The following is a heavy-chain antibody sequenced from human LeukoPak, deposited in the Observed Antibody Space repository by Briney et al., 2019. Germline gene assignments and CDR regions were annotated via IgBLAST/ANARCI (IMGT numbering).Heavy chain of an antibody. CDR3: ARDKEYYYDSSGYYYPDY. Sequence: GGSLRLSCAASGFTFSSYWVSWVRQAPGKGLEWVANIKQDGSEKYYVDSVKGRFTISRDNAKNSLYLQMNSLRAEDTAVYYCARDKEYYYDSSGYYYPDYWGQGTLVTVSS. CDR1: GFTFSSYW. V-gene: IGHV3-7*01. CDR2: IKQDGSEK. J-gene: IGHJ4*02. D-gene: IGHD3-22*01.